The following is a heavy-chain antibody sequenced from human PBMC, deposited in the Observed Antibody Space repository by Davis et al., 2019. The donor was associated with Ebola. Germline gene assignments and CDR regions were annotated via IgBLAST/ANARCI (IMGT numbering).Heavy chain of an antibody. CDR1: GYTFTSYG. J-gene: IGHJ4*02. CDR3: ARDQYYDFWSGPTTFDY. CDR2: ISAYNGNT. Sequence: ASVKVSCKASGYTFTSYGISWVRQAPGQGLEWMGWISAYNGNTNYAQKLQGRVTMTTDTSTSTAYMELSSLRSEDTAVYYCARDQYYDFWSGPTTFDYWGQGTLVTVSS. V-gene: IGHV1-18*01. D-gene: IGHD3-3*01.